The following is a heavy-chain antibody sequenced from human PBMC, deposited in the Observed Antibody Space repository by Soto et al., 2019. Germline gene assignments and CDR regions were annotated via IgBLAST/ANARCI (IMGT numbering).Heavy chain of an antibody. J-gene: IGHJ3*02. Sequence: TPALTFAVPHDSLSRQCYSWGWIRQPPGKGLEWIGYIYHSGSTYYNPSLKSRVTISVDRSKNQFSLKLSSVTAADTAVYYCARTPDIWGQGTMVTVS. CDR2: IYHSGST. CDR1: HDSLSRQCYS. CDR3: ARTPDI. V-gene: IGHV4-30-2*01.